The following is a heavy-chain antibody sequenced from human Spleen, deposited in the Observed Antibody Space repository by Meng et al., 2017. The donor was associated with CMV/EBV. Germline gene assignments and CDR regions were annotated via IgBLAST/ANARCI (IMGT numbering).Heavy chain of an antibody. Sequence: GHTMVQPTQDLMLSCSLSGFSTSKSGVCVAWHRQHRRKSLEWLKRIYWDDDKRYSTSLKSTITIAKNTSKDQMVLTMTNMDAYDTATYYCAHSSRRLADAFDIWGQGTMVTVSS. J-gene: IGHJ3*02. CDR2: IYWDDDK. D-gene: IGHD2-2*01. CDR1: GFSTSKSGVC. V-gene: IGHV2-5*02. CDR3: AHSSRRLADAFDI.